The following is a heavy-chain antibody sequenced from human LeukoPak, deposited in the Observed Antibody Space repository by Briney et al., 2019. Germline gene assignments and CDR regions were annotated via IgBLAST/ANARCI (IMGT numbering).Heavy chain of an antibody. D-gene: IGHD6-13*01. CDR2: INPNSGGT. CDR1: GHTFTGYY. J-gene: IGHJ4*02. V-gene: IGHV1-2*02. CDR3: ARGVPIAAAGRSGQWLGPSIGDY. Sequence: RGASVKVSCKASGHTFTGYYMHWVRQAPGQGLEWMGWINPNSGGTNYAQKLQGRVTMTTDTSTSTAYMELRSLRSDDTAVYYCARGVPIAAAGRSGQWLGPSIGDYWGQGTLVTVSS.